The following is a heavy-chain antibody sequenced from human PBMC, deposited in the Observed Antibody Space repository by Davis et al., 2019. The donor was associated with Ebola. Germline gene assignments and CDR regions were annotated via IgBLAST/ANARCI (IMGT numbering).Heavy chain of an antibody. Sequence: ASVKVSCKASGYTFTSYGISWVRQAPGQGLEWMGWISAYNGNTNYAQKLQGRVTMTTDTSTSTAYMELRSLRSDDTAVYYCARVTPVNYYDSSGLSDYWGQGTLVTVSS. CDR1: GYTFTSYG. CDR2: ISAYNGNT. CDR3: ARVTPVNYYDSSGLSDY. D-gene: IGHD3-22*01. V-gene: IGHV1-18*01. J-gene: IGHJ4*02.